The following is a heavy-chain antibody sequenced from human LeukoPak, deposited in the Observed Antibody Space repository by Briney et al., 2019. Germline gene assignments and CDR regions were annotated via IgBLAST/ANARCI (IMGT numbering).Heavy chain of an antibody. CDR1: GYTFTGYY. J-gene: IGHJ4*02. D-gene: IGHD3-10*01. CDR2: INPNSGDT. V-gene: IGHV1-2*02. Sequence: ASVKLSCKASGYTFTGYYMHWVRQAPGQGLEWMGWINPNSGDTHYAQKFQGRVTMTGDTSISTAYMELNRLRSDDTAVYYCARLVWSDGARFDYWGQGTLVTVSS. CDR3: ARLVWSDGARFDY.